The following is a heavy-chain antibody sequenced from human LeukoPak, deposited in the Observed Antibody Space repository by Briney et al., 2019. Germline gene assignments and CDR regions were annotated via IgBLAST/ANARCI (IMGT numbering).Heavy chain of an antibody. CDR2: ISSSSSDI. V-gene: IGHV3-21*01. J-gene: IGHJ4*02. Sequence: GGSLRLSCAASGFTFSSYSMNWVRQAPGKGLEWVSAISSSSSDIYYTDSVKGRFTISRDNANNFLYLQVSSLRAEDTAVYYCATGYTTGTRIDYWGQGTLVSVSS. CDR1: GFTFSSYS. CDR3: ATGYTTGTRIDY. D-gene: IGHD2-2*02.